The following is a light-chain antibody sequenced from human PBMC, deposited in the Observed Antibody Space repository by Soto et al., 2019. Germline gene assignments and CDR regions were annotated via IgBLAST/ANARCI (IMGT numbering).Light chain of an antibody. CDR2: DVS. V-gene: IGLV2-14*01. J-gene: IGLJ1*01. Sequence: QSALTQPASVSGSPGQSITISCTGTSSDVGGYNYVSWYQQHPGKAPKLMIYDVSNRPSGVSNLFSGSKSGNTASLTISGLQAEDEADYYCSSYTSSSTPLYVFGTGTKLTVL. CDR3: SSYTSSSTPLYV. CDR1: SSDVGGYNY.